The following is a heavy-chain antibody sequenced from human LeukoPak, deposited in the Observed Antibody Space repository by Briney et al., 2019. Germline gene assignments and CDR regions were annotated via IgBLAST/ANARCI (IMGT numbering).Heavy chain of an antibody. V-gene: IGHV3-48*01. D-gene: IGHD3-10*01. CDR1: GFTFSSYS. Sequence: GGSLRLSCAASGFTFSSYSMNWVRQAPGKGLEWVSHISSSSSTIYYADSVKGRFTISRDNAKNLLYLQMNSLRAEDTAVYYCARAGFTFSDYFGSFFDYWGQGTLVTVSS. J-gene: IGHJ4*02. CDR2: ISSSSSTI. CDR3: ARAGFTFSDYFGSFFDY.